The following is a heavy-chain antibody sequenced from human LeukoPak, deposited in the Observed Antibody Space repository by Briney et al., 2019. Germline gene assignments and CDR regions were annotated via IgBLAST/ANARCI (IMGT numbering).Heavy chain of an antibody. J-gene: IGHJ4*02. CDR1: GGSISSSSYY. CDR2: IYYSGST. CDR3: ARYHDFWGR. V-gene: IGHV4-39*01. Sequence: SETLSLTCTVSGGSISSSSYYWGWIRQPPGKGLEWIGSIYYSGSTYYNPSLKSRVTISVDTSKNQFSLKLSSVTAADTAVYYCARYHDFWGRWGQGTLVTVSS. D-gene: IGHD3-3*01.